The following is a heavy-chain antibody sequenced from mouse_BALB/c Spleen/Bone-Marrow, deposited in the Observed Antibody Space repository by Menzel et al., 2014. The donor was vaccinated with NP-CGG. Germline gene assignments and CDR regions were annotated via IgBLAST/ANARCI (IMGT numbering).Heavy chain of an antibody. Sequence: EVQLQQSGAELVKPGASVKLSCTASGFNVKETYMHWVKQRPEQGLEWIGRIDPANGNTKYDPKFQGKATITADTSSNTAYLQLSSLTSEDTAVYYCAVYDYEGFAYWGQGTLVTVSA. CDR3: AVYDYEGFAY. V-gene: IGHV14-3*02. D-gene: IGHD2-4*01. J-gene: IGHJ3*01. CDR1: GFNVKETY. CDR2: IDPANGNT.